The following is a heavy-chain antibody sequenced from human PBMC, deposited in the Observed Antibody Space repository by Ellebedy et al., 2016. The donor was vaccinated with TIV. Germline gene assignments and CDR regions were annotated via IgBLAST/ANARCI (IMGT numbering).Heavy chain of an antibody. V-gene: IGHV4-61*01. CDR2: INHSGST. CDR1: GGSVSSGSYY. J-gene: IGHJ6*02. CDR3: ATGTTGDYYYGMDA. D-gene: IGHD1-7*01. Sequence: SETLSLXXTVSGGSVSSGSYYWSWIRQPPGKGLEWIGEINHSGSTNYNPSLKSRVTISVDTSKNQFSLKLSSVTAADTAVYYCATGTTGDYYYGMDAWGQGTTVTVSS.